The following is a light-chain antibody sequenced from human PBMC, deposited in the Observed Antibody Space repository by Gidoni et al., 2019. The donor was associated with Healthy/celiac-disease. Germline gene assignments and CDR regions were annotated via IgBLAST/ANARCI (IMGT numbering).Light chain of an antibody. J-gene: IGKJ4*01. CDR2: DAS. CDR3: QQFNSYPPLLT. CDR1: QGIGSA. Sequence: AIQLTQSPSSLSASVGDRVTITCRASQGIGSALAWYQQKPGKAPKLLIYDASSLESGVPSRFSGSGSGTDFTLTISSLQPEDFATYYCQQFNSYPPLLTFGGGTKVEIK. V-gene: IGKV1-13*02.